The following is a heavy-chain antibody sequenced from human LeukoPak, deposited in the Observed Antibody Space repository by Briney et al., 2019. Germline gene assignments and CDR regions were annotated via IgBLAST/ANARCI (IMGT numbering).Heavy chain of an antibody. Sequence: SGGSLRLSCAASGFTFSSYSMNWVRQAPGKGLEWVSYISSSSSTIYYADSVKGRFTISRDNAKNSLYLQMNNLRAEDTAVYYCGRSRYTRGPIYYYYGMDVWGQGTTVTVSS. J-gene: IGHJ6*02. V-gene: IGHV3-48*01. D-gene: IGHD2-2*02. CDR2: ISSSSSTI. CDR1: GFTFSSYS. CDR3: GRSRYTRGPIYYYYGMDV.